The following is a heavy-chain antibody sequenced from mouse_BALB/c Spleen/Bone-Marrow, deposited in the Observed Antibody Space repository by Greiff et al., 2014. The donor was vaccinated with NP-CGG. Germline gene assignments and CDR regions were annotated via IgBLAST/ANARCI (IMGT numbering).Heavy chain of an antibody. CDR2: IHPNSGNT. J-gene: IGHJ2*01. D-gene: IGHD2-14*01. CDR1: GYTFTSPW. V-gene: IGHV1S130*01. CDR3: ARHHMYAYYSHH. Sequence: HVQLKESGSVLVRPGASVKLSCKASGYTFTSPWMHWARQRPGQGLEWIGEIHPNSGNTNYNEKFKGKATLTVDTSSSTAYVDLSSLTAEDSAVYYCARHHMYAYYSHHRGHSSTLTVST.